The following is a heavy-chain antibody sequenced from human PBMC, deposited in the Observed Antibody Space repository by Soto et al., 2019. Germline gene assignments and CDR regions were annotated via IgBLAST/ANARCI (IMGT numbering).Heavy chain of an antibody. V-gene: IGHV3-30*18. CDR3: AKDLNDYSNFDHYGMDV. D-gene: IGHD4-4*01. CDR1: GFTFSSYG. J-gene: IGHJ6*02. CDR2: ISYDGSNK. Sequence: QVQLVESGGGVVQPGRSPRLSCAASGFTFSSYGMHWVRQAPGKGLEWVAVISYDGSNKYYADSVKGRFTISRDNSKNTLYLQMNSLRAEDTAVYYCAKDLNDYSNFDHYGMDVWGQGTTVTVSS.